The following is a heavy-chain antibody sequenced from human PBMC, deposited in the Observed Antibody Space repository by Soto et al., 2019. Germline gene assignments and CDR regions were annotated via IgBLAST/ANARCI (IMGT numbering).Heavy chain of an antibody. V-gene: IGHV3-30-3*01. Sequence: PGGSLRLSCAASGFTFSNYAMHWVRQAPGKGLEWVSIISHDGSIQYYVDSVRGRFTISRDNSKNTLYLQMNSLRAEDTAVYYCARVGHDYRDYYYYYAMDVWGQGTTVTVSS. CDR3: ARVGHDYRDYYYYYAMDV. J-gene: IGHJ6*02. CDR2: ISHDGSIQ. CDR1: GFTFSNYA. D-gene: IGHD4-17*01.